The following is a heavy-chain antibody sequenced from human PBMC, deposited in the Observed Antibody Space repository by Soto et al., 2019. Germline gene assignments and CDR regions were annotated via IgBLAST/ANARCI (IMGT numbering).Heavy chain of an antibody. Sequence: QVQLQESGPGLVKPSGTLSLTCVVSGVSINTSSWWTWVRQPPGKGQAWIGEIHDSGSTNYNPSRNSRVVTAIDKPKNHFSPKMKSVTAADTTLYYCATGYVYHYDCGSMWDHWGQLALGAASS. CDR2: IHDSGST. CDR1: GVSINTSSW. J-gene: IGHJ4*02. CDR3: ATGYVYHYDCGSMWDH. D-gene: IGHD3-16*01. V-gene: IGHV4-4*02.